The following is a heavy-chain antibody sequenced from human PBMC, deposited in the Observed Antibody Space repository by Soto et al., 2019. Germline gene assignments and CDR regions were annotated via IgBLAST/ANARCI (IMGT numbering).Heavy chain of an antibody. CDR2: INPNSGGT. V-gene: IGHV1-2*04. CDR3: ARDIAAGHFDY. J-gene: IGHJ4*02. D-gene: IGHD6-13*01. CDR1: GYAFAGYY. Sequence: ASVEVSCKACGYAFAGYYMHWVRQAPGQGLEWMGWINPNSGGTNYAQKFQGWVTMTRDTSISTAYMELSRLRSDDTAVYYCARDIAAGHFDYWGQGTLVTVSS.